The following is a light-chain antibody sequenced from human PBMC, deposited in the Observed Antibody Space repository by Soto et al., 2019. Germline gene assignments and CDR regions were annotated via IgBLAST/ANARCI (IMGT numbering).Light chain of an antibody. CDR2: HAS. CDR1: HSVSNN. CDR3: QHYNSWPLT. J-gene: IGKJ4*01. V-gene: IGKV3-15*01. Sequence: ETAMTQSPASLSVSPGERATLSCRASHSVSNNLAWYQQKPGQAPRLLIYHASTRAPGIPARFSGSGSGTELTLTISSVQSEDSAVYYCQHYNSWPLTFGGGTKVEIK.